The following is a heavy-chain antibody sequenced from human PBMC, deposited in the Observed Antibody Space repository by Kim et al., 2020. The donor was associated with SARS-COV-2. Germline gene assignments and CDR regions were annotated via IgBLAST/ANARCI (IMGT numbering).Heavy chain of an antibody. D-gene: IGHD1-26*01. Sequence: ADSVKGRFTISRDNSKNTLYLQMNSLRAEDTAVYYCARDVAAYSGSLDYWGQGTLVTVSS. CDR3: ARDVAAYSGSLDY. V-gene: IGHV3-33*01. J-gene: IGHJ4*02.